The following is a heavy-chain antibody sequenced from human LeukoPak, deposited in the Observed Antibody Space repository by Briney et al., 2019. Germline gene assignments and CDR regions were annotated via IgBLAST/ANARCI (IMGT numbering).Heavy chain of an antibody. D-gene: IGHD2-15*01. CDR2: ISNNGGYT. V-gene: IGHV3-23*01. Sequence: GGSLRLSCEASGFTFSSSAMSWVRQAPGKGLEWVSAISNNGGYTYYADSVQGRFTISRDNSKSTLCLQMNSLRAEDTAVYYCAKQLGYCSDGSCYFPYWGQGTLVTVSS. CDR3: AKQLGYCSDGSCYFPY. J-gene: IGHJ4*02. CDR1: GFTFSSSA.